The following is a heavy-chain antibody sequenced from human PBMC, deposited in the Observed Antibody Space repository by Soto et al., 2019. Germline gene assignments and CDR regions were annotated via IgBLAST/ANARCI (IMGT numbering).Heavy chain of an antibody. CDR1: GYTFTIYA. V-gene: IGHV1-3*01. Sequence: GASVKVSCKASGYTFTIYAMPWMRQAPGQRLEWMGWINAGNGNTKYSQKFQGRVTITRDTSASTAYMELSSLRSEDTAVYYCARSVVVPTAPDYWGQGTLVTVSS. CDR3: ARSVVVPTAPDY. J-gene: IGHJ4*02. D-gene: IGHD2-2*01. CDR2: INAGNGNT.